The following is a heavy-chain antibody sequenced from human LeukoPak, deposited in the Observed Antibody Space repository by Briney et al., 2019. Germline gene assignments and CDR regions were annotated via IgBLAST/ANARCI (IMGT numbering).Heavy chain of an antibody. J-gene: IGHJ3*02. V-gene: IGHV3-11*01. CDR3: ARVREDAFDI. D-gene: IGHD5-24*01. CDR1: GFTFRDYY. Sequence: GGSLRLSCAASGFTFRDYYMSWIRQAPGKGLEWVSYISSSGSNIYYADSVKGRFTISRDNDKNSLYMQMNSLRAEATAVYYCARVREDAFDIRGQGTMVTVSS. CDR2: ISSSGSNI.